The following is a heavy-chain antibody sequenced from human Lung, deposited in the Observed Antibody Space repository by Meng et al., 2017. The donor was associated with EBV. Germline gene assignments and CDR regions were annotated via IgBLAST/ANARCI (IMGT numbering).Heavy chain of an antibody. V-gene: IGHV4-31*03. Sequence: QGQLPESGPRLVEPSQTLSLICTVSGASISSAYNYWTWIRQRPGRGLEWIGYIYYSGITYYNPSLQSRLTISADTSKNQFSLMLTSLTAADTAVYYCARGADEYGGNAFDFWGQGALVTVSS. CDR2: IYYSGIT. D-gene: IGHD4-23*01. CDR3: ARGADEYGGNAFDF. J-gene: IGHJ4*02. CDR1: GASISSAYNY.